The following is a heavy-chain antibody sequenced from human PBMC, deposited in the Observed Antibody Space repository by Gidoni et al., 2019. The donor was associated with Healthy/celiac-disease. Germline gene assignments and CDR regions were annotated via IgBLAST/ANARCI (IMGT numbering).Heavy chain of an antibody. Sequence: EVQLVESGGGLVQPGGSLRLSCAASGFTFSSYSMNWVRQAPGKGLEWVSYISSSSSTIYDADSVKGRFTISRDNAKNSLYLQMNSLRDEDTAVYYCARAHYYDSSGYYFPDYYYGMDVWGQGTTVTVSS. D-gene: IGHD3-22*01. V-gene: IGHV3-48*02. CDR2: ISSSSSTI. CDR3: ARAHYYDSSGYYFPDYYYGMDV. J-gene: IGHJ6*02. CDR1: GFTFSSYS.